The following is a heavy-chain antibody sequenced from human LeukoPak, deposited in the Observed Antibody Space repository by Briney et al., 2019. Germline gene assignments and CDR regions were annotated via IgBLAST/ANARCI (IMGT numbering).Heavy chain of an antibody. J-gene: IGHJ4*02. Sequence: KPSETLSLTCAVYGGSFSGYYWSWIRQPPGKGLEWIGEINHSGSTNYNPSLKSRVTISVDTSKNQFSLKLSSVTAADTAVFYCARGRRDGYNRPHFDYWGQGTLVTVSS. CDR3: ARGRRDGYNRPHFDY. V-gene: IGHV4-34*01. CDR2: INHSGST. CDR1: GGSFSGYY. D-gene: IGHD5-24*01.